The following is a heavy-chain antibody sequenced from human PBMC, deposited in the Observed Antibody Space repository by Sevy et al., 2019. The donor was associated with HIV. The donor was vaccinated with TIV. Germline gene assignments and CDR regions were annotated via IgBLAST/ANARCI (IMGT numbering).Heavy chain of an antibody. CDR1: GYSFTNHA. V-gene: IGHV1-3*01. Sequence: ASVKVSCKASGYSFTNHAIQWVRQAPGQGLEWMGWIKADNGNKKYSQKFQDRLTITRDTSATTAYMELRSLRPEDTAVYFCAREKGGIFGVVAGQFDSWGQGTLVTVSS. J-gene: IGHJ4*02. CDR3: AREKGGIFGVVAGQFDS. D-gene: IGHD3-3*01. CDR2: IKADNGNK.